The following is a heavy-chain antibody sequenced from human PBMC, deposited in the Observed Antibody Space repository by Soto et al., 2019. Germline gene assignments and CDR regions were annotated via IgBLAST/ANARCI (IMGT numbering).Heavy chain of an antibody. D-gene: IGHD4-17*01. CDR2: IYHSGST. CDR1: GGSISSGGYS. Sequence: PSETLSLTCAVSGGSISSGGYSWSWIRQPPGKGLEWIGYIYHSGSTYYNPSLKSRVTISVDRSKNQFSLKLSSVTAADTAVYYCARGRTGGDVSIGYWGQGTLVTVSS. V-gene: IGHV4-30-2*01. J-gene: IGHJ4*02. CDR3: ARGRTGGDVSIGY.